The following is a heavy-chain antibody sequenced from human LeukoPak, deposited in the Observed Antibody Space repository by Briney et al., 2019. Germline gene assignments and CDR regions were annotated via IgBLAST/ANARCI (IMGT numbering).Heavy chain of an antibody. CDR1: GGSFSGYY. J-gene: IGHJ5*02. V-gene: IGHV4-34*01. Sequence: SETLSLTCAAYGGSFSGYYWSWIRQPPGKGLEWIGEINHSGSTNYNPSLKSRVTISVDTSKNQFSLKLSSVTAADTAVYYCARGVGQLLSSNWFDPWGQGTLVTVSS. D-gene: IGHD2-2*01. CDR2: INHSGST. CDR3: ARGVGQLLSSNWFDP.